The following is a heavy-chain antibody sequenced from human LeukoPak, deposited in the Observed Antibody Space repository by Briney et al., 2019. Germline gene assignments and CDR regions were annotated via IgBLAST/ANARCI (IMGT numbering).Heavy chain of an antibody. CDR2: ITNDGSNK. V-gene: IGHV3-30*18. Sequence: GGSLILSCAASGFTFSSYGMHWVRQAPGKGLEWVAVITNDGSNKYYADSVKGRFTISRDNSKNTLYLQMNSLRAEDTAVYYCAKLISEVDYWGQGTLVTVSS. D-gene: IGHD2-8*01. CDR1: GFTFSSYG. J-gene: IGHJ4*02. CDR3: AKLISEVDY.